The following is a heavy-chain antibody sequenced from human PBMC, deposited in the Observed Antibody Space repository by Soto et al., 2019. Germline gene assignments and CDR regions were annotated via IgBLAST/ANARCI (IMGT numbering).Heavy chain of an antibody. CDR2: IYYSGST. J-gene: IGHJ6*02. Sequence: TSETLSLTCTVSGGSISSGDYYWSWIRQPPGKGLEWIGYIYYSGSTYYNPSLKSRVTISVDTSKNQFSLKLSSVTAADTAVYYCARDRQEADYYYYGMDVWGQGTTVTVSS. CDR1: GGSISSGDYY. CDR3: ARDRQEADYYYYGMDV. V-gene: IGHV4-30-4*08. D-gene: IGHD6-25*01.